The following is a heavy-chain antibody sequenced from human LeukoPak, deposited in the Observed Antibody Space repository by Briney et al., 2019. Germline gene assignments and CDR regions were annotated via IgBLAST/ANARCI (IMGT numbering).Heavy chain of an antibody. CDR3: ARTPEAYYVWGSYRYTLYFDY. Sequence: GSLRLSCVASGFTFSHSWMTWIRQPPGKGLEWIGEIYHSGSTNYNPSLKSRVTISVDKSKNQFSLKLSSVTAADTAVYYCARTPEAYYVWGSYRYTLYFDYWGQGTLVTVSS. J-gene: IGHJ4*02. D-gene: IGHD3-16*02. V-gene: IGHV4-4*02. CDR1: GFTFSHSW. CDR2: IYHSGST.